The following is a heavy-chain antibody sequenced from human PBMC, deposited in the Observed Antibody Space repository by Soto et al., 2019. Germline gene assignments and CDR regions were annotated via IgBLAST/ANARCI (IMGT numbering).Heavy chain of an antibody. J-gene: IGHJ6*02. Sequence: PSETLSLTCTVSGGSISSGGYYWSWIRQHPGKGLEWIGYIYYSGSTYYNPSLKSRVTISVDTSKNQFSLKLSSVTAADTAVYYCARRADTAMVMSHPPYYGMDVWGQGTTVTVSS. CDR1: GGSISSGGYY. CDR2: IYYSGST. D-gene: IGHD5-18*01. CDR3: ARRADTAMVMSHPPYYGMDV. V-gene: IGHV4-31*03.